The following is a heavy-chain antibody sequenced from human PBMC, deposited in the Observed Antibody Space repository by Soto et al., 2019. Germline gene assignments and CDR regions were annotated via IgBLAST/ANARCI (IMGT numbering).Heavy chain of an antibody. CDR2: ISAYNGNT. J-gene: IGHJ6*02. Sequence: ASVKVSCKASGYTFTSYGISWVRQAPGQGLEWTGWISAYNGNTNYAQKLQGRVTMTTDTSTSTAYMELRSLRSDDTAVYYCARPGIVAAGSKGNRLYYYYYGMDVWGQGTTVTVSS. V-gene: IGHV1-18*01. CDR3: ARPGIVAAGSKGNRLYYYYYGMDV. D-gene: IGHD6-13*01. CDR1: GYTFTSYG.